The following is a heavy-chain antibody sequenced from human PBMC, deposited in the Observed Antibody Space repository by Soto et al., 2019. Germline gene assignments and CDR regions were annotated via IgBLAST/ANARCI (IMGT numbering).Heavy chain of an antibody. J-gene: IGHJ3*02. Sequence: PSETLSLTCTVSGGSISSYYWSWIRQPPGKGLEWIGYIYYSGSTNYNPSLKSRVTISVDTSKNQFSLKLSSVTAADTAVYYCARGLGTPDAFDIWGQGTMVTVSS. D-gene: IGHD3-16*01. CDR1: GGSISSYY. CDR2: IYYSGST. V-gene: IGHV4-59*08. CDR3: ARGLGTPDAFDI.